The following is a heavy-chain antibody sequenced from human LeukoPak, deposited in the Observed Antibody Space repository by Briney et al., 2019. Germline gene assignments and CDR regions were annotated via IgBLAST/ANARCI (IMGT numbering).Heavy chain of an antibody. CDR1: GGSISIYY. Sequence: SETLSLTCIVPGGSISIYYWSWIRQSPGKGLEWIGHIHYSGTINYNLSLNSRDTISLIPSRSQFSLNVSSVTAADTAVYYCARGERMGLDYWGQGALVTVSS. V-gene: IGHV4-59*01. CDR3: ARGERMGLDY. CDR2: IHYSGTI. J-gene: IGHJ4*02. D-gene: IGHD1-26*01.